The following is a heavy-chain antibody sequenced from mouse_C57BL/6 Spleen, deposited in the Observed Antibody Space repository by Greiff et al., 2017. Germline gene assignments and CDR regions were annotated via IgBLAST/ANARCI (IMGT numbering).Heavy chain of an antibody. Sequence: EVMLVESGGGLVKPGGSLKLSCAASGFTFSSYAMSWVRQTPEKRLEWVATISDGGSYTYYPDNVKGRFTISRDNAKNNLYLQMSHLMSEDTAMYYCARVYDGYYEGGFAYWGQGTLVTVSA. J-gene: IGHJ3*01. CDR3: ARVYDGYYEGGFAY. D-gene: IGHD2-3*01. CDR1: GFTFSSYA. V-gene: IGHV5-4*03. CDR2: ISDGGSYT.